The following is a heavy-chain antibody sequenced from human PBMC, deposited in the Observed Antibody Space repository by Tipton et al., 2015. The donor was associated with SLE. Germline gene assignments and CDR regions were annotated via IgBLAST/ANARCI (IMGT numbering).Heavy chain of an antibody. CDR2: IYYSGST. Sequence: TLSLTCTVSGGSISSSSYYWGWIRQPPGKGLEWIGYIYYSGSTNYNPSLKSRVTISVDTSKNQFSLKLSSVTAADTAVYYCARGGHWGGLFDYWGQGTLVTVSS. D-gene: IGHD2-21*01. J-gene: IGHJ4*02. CDR1: GGSISSSSYY. CDR3: ARGGHWGGLFDY. V-gene: IGHV4-61*05.